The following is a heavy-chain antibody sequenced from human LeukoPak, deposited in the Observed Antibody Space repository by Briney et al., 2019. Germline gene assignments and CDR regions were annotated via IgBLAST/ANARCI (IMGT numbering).Heavy chain of an antibody. CDR1: GYTFTSYD. Sequence: ASVKVSCKASGYTFTSYDINWVRQATGQGLEWMGWVNPNSGHTGFAQKFQGRVSMTSNTSISTAYMEVRSLRSEDTAVYYCAASSSWYGIDYWGQGTLVTVSS. V-gene: IGHV1-8*01. D-gene: IGHD6-13*01. CDR2: VNPNSGHT. CDR3: AASSSWYGIDY. J-gene: IGHJ4*02.